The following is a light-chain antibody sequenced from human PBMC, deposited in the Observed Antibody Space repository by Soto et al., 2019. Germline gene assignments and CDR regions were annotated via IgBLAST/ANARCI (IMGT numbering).Light chain of an antibody. Sequence: DIQLTHSPSFLSASIGDRFTITCRASQGIRSFLAWYQQKPGKAPNLLISGASILRTGVPSRFSGSGSGTEFTLTISSLQPDDFATYYCQHLNTYPLTFGGGTKVEI. V-gene: IGKV1-9*01. CDR2: GAS. J-gene: IGKJ4*01. CDR3: QHLNTYPLT. CDR1: QGIRSF.